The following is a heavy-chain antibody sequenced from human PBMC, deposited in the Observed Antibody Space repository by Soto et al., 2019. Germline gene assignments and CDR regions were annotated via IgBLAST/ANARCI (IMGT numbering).Heavy chain of an antibody. J-gene: IGHJ5*02. CDR2: INPNSRGT. Sequence: RASVKVSCKXSGYTLTDYFIHWVRQAPGQGFEWMGWINPNSRGTNYAQKLQGRVTMTRDTSNSTAYMELRGLTSDDTAVYYCARVTLKAGNWFDPWGQGTLVTVSS. CDR3: ARVTLKAGNWFDP. CDR1: GYTLTDYF. V-gene: IGHV1-2*02.